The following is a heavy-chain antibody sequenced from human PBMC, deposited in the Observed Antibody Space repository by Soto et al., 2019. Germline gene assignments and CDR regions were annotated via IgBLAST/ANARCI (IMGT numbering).Heavy chain of an antibody. CDR1: GGTFSSYA. CDR3: ARDKQGHYDFWSGSKFDP. J-gene: IGHJ5*02. V-gene: IGHV1-69*13. Sequence: SVEVSCKASGGTFSSYAISWVLQAPGQGLEWMGGIIPIFGTANYAQKFQGRVTITADESTSTAYMELSSLRSEDTAVYYCARDKQGHYDFWSGSKFDPWGQGTLVTVSS. CDR2: IIPIFGTA. D-gene: IGHD3-3*01.